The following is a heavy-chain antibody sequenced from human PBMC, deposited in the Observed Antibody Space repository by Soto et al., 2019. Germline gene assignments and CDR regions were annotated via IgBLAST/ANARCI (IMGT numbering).Heavy chain of an antibody. CDR3: ARGGLRPNWFDP. J-gene: IGHJ5*02. D-gene: IGHD5-12*01. CDR2: IYYSGST. Sequence: SETLSLTCTVSGGSISSYYWSWIRQPPGKGLEWIGYIYYSGSTNYNPSLKSRVTISVDTSKNQFSLKLSSVTAADTAVYYCARGGLRPNWFDPWGQGTLVTVSS. V-gene: IGHV4-59*01. CDR1: GGSISSYY.